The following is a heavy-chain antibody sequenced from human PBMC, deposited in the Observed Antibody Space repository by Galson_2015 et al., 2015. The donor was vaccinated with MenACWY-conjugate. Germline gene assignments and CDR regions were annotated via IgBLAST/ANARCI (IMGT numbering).Heavy chain of an antibody. CDR3: ARVSALSGYSMAGY. Sequence: LRLSCAASGFTFSTYDFHWVRQAAGKGLEWVSGIGFGGGTHYLDSVKGRFTISRENAQNSLYLQMNSLSAGDTATYYCARVSALSGYSMAGYWGQGTLVTVSS. J-gene: IGHJ4*02. V-gene: IGHV3-13*04. D-gene: IGHD3-9*01. CDR2: IGFGGGT. CDR1: GFTFSTYD.